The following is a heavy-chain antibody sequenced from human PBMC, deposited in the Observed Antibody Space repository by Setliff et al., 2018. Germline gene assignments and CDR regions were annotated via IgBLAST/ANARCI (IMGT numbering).Heavy chain of an antibody. V-gene: IGHV4-61*09. CDR1: GGSISSGSYY. CDR3: ARDLPKYSSSSVDNYFDY. CDR2: IYTSGST. D-gene: IGHD6-6*01. J-gene: IGHJ4*02. Sequence: SETLSLTCTVSGGSISSGSYYWSWIRQPAGKGLGWIGHIYTSGSTNYNPSLKSRVTISVDTSKNQFSLKLSSVTAADTAVYYCARDLPKYSSSSVDNYFDYWGQGTLVTAPQ.